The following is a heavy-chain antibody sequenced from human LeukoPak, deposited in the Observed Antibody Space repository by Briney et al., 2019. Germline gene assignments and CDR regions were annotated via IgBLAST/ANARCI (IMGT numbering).Heavy chain of an antibody. CDR1: GGSISSSSYY. CDR2: TYYSGST. V-gene: IGHV4-39*01. D-gene: IGHD3-3*01. CDR3: ARHGRGIFGVVSDY. Sequence: KPSETLSLTCTVSGGSISSSSYYWGWIRQPPGKGLEWIGSTYYSGSTYYNPSLKSRVTISVDTSKNQFSLKLSSVTAADTAVYYCARHGRGIFGVVSDYWGQGTLVTVSS. J-gene: IGHJ4*02.